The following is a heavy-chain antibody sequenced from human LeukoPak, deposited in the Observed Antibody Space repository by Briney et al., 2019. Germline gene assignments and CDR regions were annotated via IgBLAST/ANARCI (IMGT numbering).Heavy chain of an antibody. CDR1: GYSFTSYW. Sequence: GESLRISCKGSGYSFTSYWISWVRQMPGKGLEWMGRIGPSDSYTNYSPSFQGHVTISADKSISTAYLQWSSLKASDTAMYYCARFQYCSGGSCYNYFDYWGQGTLVTVSS. D-gene: IGHD2-15*01. CDR3: ARFQYCSGGSCYNYFDY. V-gene: IGHV5-10-1*01. CDR2: IGPSDSYT. J-gene: IGHJ4*02.